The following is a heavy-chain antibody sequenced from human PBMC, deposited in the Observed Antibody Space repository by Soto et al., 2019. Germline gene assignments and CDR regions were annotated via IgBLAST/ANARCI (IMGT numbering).Heavy chain of an antibody. V-gene: IGHV1-2*02. CDR2: INPNSGAT. CDR1: GYTFTDYY. D-gene: IGHD5-12*01. CDR3: ARAAPLRYRGYALDH. Sequence: QVQLGSSGAEVKKPGASVKVSCRASGYTFTDYYIHWVRQAPGQGLQWVGWINPNSGATEYAQKFQGRVTMTRDPSISTVYMEVTRLRSDDTALYFCARAAPLRYRGYALDHWGQGTRVTVAT. J-gene: IGHJ4*02.